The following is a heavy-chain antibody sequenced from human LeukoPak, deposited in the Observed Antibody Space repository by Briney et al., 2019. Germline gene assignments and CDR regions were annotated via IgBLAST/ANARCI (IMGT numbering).Heavy chain of an antibody. Sequence: GGSLTLSCAASGFTLDAYEINWVRQAPGKGLEWVSYISASGRTIYYADSVKGRFTISWDNAKNSVYLQMNRLRAEDTAVYYCARGVYGRFDSWGQGTLVTVSS. J-gene: IGHJ5*01. V-gene: IGHV3-48*03. CDR2: ISASGRTI. CDR3: ARGVYGRFDS. CDR1: GFTLDAYE. D-gene: IGHD2/OR15-2a*01.